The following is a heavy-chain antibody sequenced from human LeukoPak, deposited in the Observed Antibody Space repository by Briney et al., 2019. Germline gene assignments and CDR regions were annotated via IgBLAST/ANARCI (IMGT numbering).Heavy chain of an antibody. Sequence: GGSLRLSCAASGFTFSSYSMNWVRQAPGKGLEWVSYISSSGSTIYYADSVKGRFTISRDNAKNSLYLQMNSLRAEDTAVYYCARVHNWFDPWGQGTLVTVSS. CDR3: ARVHNWFDP. CDR1: GFTFSSYS. V-gene: IGHV3-48*04. J-gene: IGHJ5*02. CDR2: ISSSGSTI.